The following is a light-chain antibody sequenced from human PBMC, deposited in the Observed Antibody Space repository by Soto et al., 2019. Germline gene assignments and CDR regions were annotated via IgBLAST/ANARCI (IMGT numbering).Light chain of an antibody. CDR1: SSDVGSYNL. Sequence: QSALTQPASVSGSPGQSITISCTGTSSDVGSYNLVSWYQQHPGKAPKLMIYEGSKRPSGVSNRFSGSKSGNTASLTISGLQAEDEAYYYCCSYAGSSTPVVFGGGTQLTVL. CDR2: EGS. V-gene: IGLV2-23*01. J-gene: IGLJ2*01. CDR3: CSYAGSSTPVV.